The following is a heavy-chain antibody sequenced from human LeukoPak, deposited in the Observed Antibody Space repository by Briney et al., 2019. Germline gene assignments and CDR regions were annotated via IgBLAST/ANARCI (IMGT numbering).Heavy chain of an antibody. CDR2: ISYDGSNK. D-gene: IGHD2-15*01. J-gene: IGHJ6*02. CDR1: AFTFSSYA. Sequence: GRSLRLSCAASAFTFSSYAMHWVRQAPGKGLEWAAVISYDGSNKYYADSVKGRFTISRDNSKNTLYLQMNSLRDEDTAVYYCARESTPYYYYGMDVWGQGTTVTVSS. CDR3: ARESTPYYYYGMDV. V-gene: IGHV3-30-3*01.